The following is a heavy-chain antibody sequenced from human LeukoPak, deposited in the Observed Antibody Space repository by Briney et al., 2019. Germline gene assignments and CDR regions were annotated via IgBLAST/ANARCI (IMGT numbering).Heavy chain of an antibody. CDR2: INHSGST. CDR1: GGTFSGYY. J-gene: IGHJ4*02. D-gene: IGHD2-15*01. V-gene: IGHV4-34*01. CDR3: ARAGYCSGGSCRLLDY. Sequence: PSETLSLTCAVYGGTFSGYYWSWIRQPPGKGLEWIGEINHSGSTNYNPSLKSRVTISVDTSKNQFSLKLSSVTAADTAVYYCARAGYCSGGSCRLLDYWGQGTLVTVSS.